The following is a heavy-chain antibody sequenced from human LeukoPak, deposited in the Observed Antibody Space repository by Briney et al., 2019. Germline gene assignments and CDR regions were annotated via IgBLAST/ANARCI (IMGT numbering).Heavy chain of an antibody. D-gene: IGHD6-13*01. CDR2: IKQGGSEN. CDR3: AREGQGGIAAAGTRREGDY. CDR1: GFSVSGYW. Sequence: GGSVTLLCAVSGFSVSGYWMTWVRQAPGRGREWVTNIKQGGSENNYVASVKGRFTISRDNAENSLFLQMNSLRVEDTAVYYCAREGQGGIAAAGTRREGDYRGQGNLVAVSS. J-gene: IGHJ4*02. V-gene: IGHV3-7*01.